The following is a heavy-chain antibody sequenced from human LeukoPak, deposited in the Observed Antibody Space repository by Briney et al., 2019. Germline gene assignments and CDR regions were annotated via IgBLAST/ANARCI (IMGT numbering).Heavy chain of an antibody. D-gene: IGHD6-19*01. Sequence: SGGSLRLSCAASGFTFTNFAMTWVRQAPGKGLEWVSTISSSGGSTYNADSVKGRFTISRDNSKNTLYLQMNSLIAEDTAVYYCAKGGIAVTGRYYFDCWGQGTPVTVSS. V-gene: IGHV3-23*01. J-gene: IGHJ4*02. CDR3: AKGGIAVTGRYYFDC. CDR2: ISSSGGST. CDR1: GFTFTNFA.